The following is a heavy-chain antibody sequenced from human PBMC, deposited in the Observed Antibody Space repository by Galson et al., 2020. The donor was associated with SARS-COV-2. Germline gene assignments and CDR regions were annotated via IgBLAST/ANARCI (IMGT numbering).Heavy chain of an antibody. CDR3: ARDREYYDILTGYRPSNYYYYGMDV. D-gene: IGHD3-9*01. J-gene: IGHJ6*02. V-gene: IGHV4-31*03. CDR2: TYYSGRT. CDR1: GGSISSGGYY. Sequence: SETLSLTCTVSGGSISSGGYYWSWIRQHPGKGLAWIGYTYYSGRTSYNPSITSRVTITVDTSKNQFSLKLSSVTAADTAVYYCARDREYYDILTGYRPSNYYYYGMDVWGQGTTVTVSS.